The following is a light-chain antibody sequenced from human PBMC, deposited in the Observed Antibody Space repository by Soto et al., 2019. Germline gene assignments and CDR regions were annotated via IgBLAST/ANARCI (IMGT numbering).Light chain of an antibody. CDR2: EVR. CDR1: NSDIGSYKY. Sequence: QSALTQPASVSGSPGQSITISCAGSNSDIGSYKYVSWFQQHPGNAPKLIISEVRDRPSGVSTRFSGSKSGNTASLTISGLQPEDEADYYCSSYTSSSARVFGTGTKLTVL. J-gene: IGLJ1*01. V-gene: IGLV2-14*01. CDR3: SSYTSSSARV.